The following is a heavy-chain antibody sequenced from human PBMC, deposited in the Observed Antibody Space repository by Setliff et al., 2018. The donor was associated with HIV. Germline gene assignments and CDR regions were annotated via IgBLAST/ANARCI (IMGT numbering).Heavy chain of an antibody. CDR3: ARGTDGDYYYYMDV. J-gene: IGHJ6*03. CDR2: IIPMFGSA. Sequence: SVKVSCRASGGRFSSYAMSWVRQAPGQGLEWMGGIIPMFGSANYAQKFQGRVTITADGSTRTVYMVLSSLRSEDTAVYYCARGTDGDYYYYMDVWGKGTTVTVSS. V-gene: IGHV1-69*13. D-gene: IGHD3-10*01. CDR1: GGRFSSYA.